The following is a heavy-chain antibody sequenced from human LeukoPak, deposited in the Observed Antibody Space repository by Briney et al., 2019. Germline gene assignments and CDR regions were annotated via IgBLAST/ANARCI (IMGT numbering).Heavy chain of an antibody. D-gene: IGHD3-3*01. J-gene: IGHJ5*02. CDR1: GFDVTQHE. CDR2: ISATGSYV. V-gene: IGHV3-11*05. CDR3: ARDGPYYDFWSGYSRSTGFDP. Sequence: GGSLRLSCATSGFDVTQHEFNWVRQAPGKGLEWVAYISATGSYVKYAESVKGRFTVSRDDAKKSVFLQMNNLALDDTAVYYCARDGPYYDFWSGYSRSTGFDPWGQGTLVTVSS.